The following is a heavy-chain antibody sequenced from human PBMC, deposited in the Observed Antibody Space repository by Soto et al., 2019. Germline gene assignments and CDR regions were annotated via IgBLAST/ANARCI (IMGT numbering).Heavy chain of an antibody. D-gene: IGHD2-15*01. Sequence: QVQLVESGGGVVQPGRSLRLSCAASGFTFSSYGMHWVRQAPGKGLEWVAVIWYDGSNKYYADSVKGRFTISRDNSKNTLYLQMNSLRAEDTAVYYCARAAGSGGSCDYWGQGNLVTVSS. J-gene: IGHJ4*02. CDR1: GFTFSSYG. CDR3: ARAAGSGGSCDY. CDR2: IWYDGSNK. V-gene: IGHV3-33*01.